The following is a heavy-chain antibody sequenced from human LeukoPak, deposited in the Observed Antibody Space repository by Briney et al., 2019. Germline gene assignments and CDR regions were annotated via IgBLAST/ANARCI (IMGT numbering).Heavy chain of an antibody. D-gene: IGHD3-3*01. CDR1: GYTFTSYD. CDR2: MNPNRGNT. V-gene: IGHV1-8*03. Sequence: ASVKVSCKASGYTFTSYDINWVRQATRHGLEWMGWMNPNRGNTDYVQKFQGRVTITRNTTISTAYMELSSLRSEDTAVYYCARVSGYYDFWSGYFYYYYYYMDVWGKGTTVTVSS. J-gene: IGHJ6*03. CDR3: ARVSGYYDFWSGYFYYYYYYMDV.